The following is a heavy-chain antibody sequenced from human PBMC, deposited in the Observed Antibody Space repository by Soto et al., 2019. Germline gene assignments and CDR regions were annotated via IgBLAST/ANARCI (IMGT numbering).Heavy chain of an antibody. D-gene: IGHD5-12*01. Sequence: SHTLSLTCTVSGGSISSGGYYWSLIRQHPGKGLEWIGYIYCSGVTYYNPSLKSRVTISVDTSKKQFSLKLRSVTAADTALYYCARVVGLRLFDYWGQGSLVTVSS. V-gene: IGHV4-31*03. J-gene: IGHJ4*02. CDR2: IYCSGVT. CDR3: ARVVGLRLFDY. CDR1: GGSISSGGYY.